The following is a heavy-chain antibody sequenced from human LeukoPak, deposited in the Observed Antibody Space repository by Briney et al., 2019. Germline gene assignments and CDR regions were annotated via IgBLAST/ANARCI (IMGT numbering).Heavy chain of an antibody. D-gene: IGHD6-13*01. CDR3: AAIAPYYYYMDV. CDR2: IYHSGST. V-gene: IGHV4-30-2*01. Sequence: TLSLTCTVSGGSISSGGYYWSWIRQPPGKGLEWIGYIYHSGSTYYNPSLKSRVTLSVDRSKNQFSLKLSSVTAADTAVYYCAAIAPYYYYMDVWGKGTTVTVSS. CDR1: GGSISSGGYY. J-gene: IGHJ6*03.